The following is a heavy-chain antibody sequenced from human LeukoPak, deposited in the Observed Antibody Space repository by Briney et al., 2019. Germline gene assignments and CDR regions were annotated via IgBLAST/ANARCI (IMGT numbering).Heavy chain of an antibody. CDR3: ARAPYDYGDPDDAFDI. CDR1: GFTFSSYS. Sequence: PPGGSLRLSCAASGFTFSSYSMYWVRQSPGKGLEWVALVSYDEITKYYVDSVKGRFTISRDNSKNTLYLQMNSLRVEDTAVYYCARAPYDYGDPDDAFDIWGQGTMVTVSS. D-gene: IGHD4-17*01. CDR2: VSYDEITK. J-gene: IGHJ3*02. V-gene: IGHV3-30-3*01.